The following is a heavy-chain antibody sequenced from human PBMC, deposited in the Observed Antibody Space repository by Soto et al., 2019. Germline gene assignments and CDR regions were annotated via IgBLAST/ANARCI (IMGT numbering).Heavy chain of an antibody. CDR3: VKDSGYVWFEP. CDR2: IYYDGTT. D-gene: IGHD5-12*01. J-gene: IGHJ5*02. V-gene: IGHV4-59*12. CDR1: GVSINNYY. Sequence: SSETLSLTCTVSGVSINNYYWSWIRQSPGKGLEWIAYIYYDGTTNYNPSLKSRVVISMDTSKNQFSLKVKSVTAADTAFYYCVKDSGYVWFEPWGQGTLVTVSS.